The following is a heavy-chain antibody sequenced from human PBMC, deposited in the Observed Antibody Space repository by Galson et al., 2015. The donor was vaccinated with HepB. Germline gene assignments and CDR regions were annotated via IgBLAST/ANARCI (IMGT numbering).Heavy chain of an antibody. V-gene: IGHV1-2*02. J-gene: IGHJ6*03. CDR2: ISPMSGGT. Sequence: SVKVSCKAVEYTFTAYYIHWVRQAPGQGLEWTGLISPMSGGTAYAQQFQGRLTLTRDTSISTAYLEPSGLRSEDTAVYFCARNRVVPAAISLYHYYMDVWGKGTTVTVSS. CDR3: ARNRVVPAAISLYHYYMDV. D-gene: IGHD2-2*02. CDR1: EYTFTAYY.